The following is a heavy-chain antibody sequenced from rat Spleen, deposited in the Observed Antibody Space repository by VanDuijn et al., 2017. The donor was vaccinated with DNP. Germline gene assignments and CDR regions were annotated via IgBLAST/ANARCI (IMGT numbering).Heavy chain of an antibody. CDR2: ISRSGGST. D-gene: IGHD1-6*01. V-gene: IGHV5-25*01. CDR3: TRQSARYGLWGYFDY. Sequence: EVRLVESGGGLVQPGRSLKLSCVASGFTFSNYDMAWVRQAPTKGLEWVASISRSGGSTYYRDSVKGRFIISRDNARGTLYLQMDSLRSEDTATYYCTRQSARYGLWGYFDYWGQGVMVTVSS. J-gene: IGHJ2*01. CDR1: GFTFSNYD.